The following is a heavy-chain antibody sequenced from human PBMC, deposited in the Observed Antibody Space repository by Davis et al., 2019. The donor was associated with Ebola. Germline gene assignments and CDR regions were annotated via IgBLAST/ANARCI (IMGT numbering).Heavy chain of an antibody. J-gene: IGHJ4*02. CDR1: GGSFSDYS. CDR3: ARVFLTRSGQVVDS. Sequence: SETLSPTCAVYGGSFSDYSWTWIRQPPGKGLQWIGEINPLGNTTYDASLRSRVTISLDTSQNQFSLNLSSVTAADTALYYCARVFLTRSGQVVDSWGQGSLVTVSS. CDR2: INPLGNT. D-gene: IGHD6-25*01. V-gene: IGHV4-34*01.